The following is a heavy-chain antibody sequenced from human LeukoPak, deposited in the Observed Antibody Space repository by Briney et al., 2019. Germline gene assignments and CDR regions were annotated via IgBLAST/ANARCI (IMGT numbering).Heavy chain of an antibody. V-gene: IGHV2-5*02. CDR1: GFTLTTSGVT. J-gene: IGHJ4*02. CDR2: IYWDDDK. D-gene: IGHD6-19*01. CDR3: AHGLLVAGFNY. Sequence: SGPTLVXPTQTLTLTCTFSGFTLTTSGVTVGWIRQPPGKALEWLALIYWDDDKRYSPSLKSRLTITKDTSKNQVVLTMTNMDPVETATYFCAHGLLVAGFNYWGQGALVTVSS.